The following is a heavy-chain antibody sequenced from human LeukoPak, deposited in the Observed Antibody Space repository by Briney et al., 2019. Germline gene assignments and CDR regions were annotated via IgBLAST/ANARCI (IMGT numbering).Heavy chain of an antibody. CDR2: IKQDGSEK. J-gene: IGHJ6*04. CDR1: GFTFSDYW. V-gene: IGHV3-7*01. CDR3: ARDRAFFSRGSMDV. Sequence: QTGGSLRLSCAASGFTFSDYWMTWVRQAPGKGLEWVANIKQDGSEKYYVDSVKGRFTISRDNAKNSLYLQMNSLRAEDTAMYYCARDRAFFSRGSMDVWGKGTTVTVSS. D-gene: IGHD3-10*01.